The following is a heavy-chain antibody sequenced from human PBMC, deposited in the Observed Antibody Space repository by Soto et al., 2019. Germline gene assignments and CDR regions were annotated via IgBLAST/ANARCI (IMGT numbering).Heavy chain of an antibody. Sequence: PGGSLRLSCVASGFTASDNYMSWVRQAPGKGLEWVSVIYSGGSTYHAESVRGRFTISRDSLKNTVYLQMDRLRAEDTAIYYCARRRGFNYGFDNWGQGTLVTVSS. CDR2: IYSGGST. CDR1: GFTASDNY. J-gene: IGHJ4*02. D-gene: IGHD5-18*01. CDR3: ARRRGFNYGFDN. V-gene: IGHV3-53*01.